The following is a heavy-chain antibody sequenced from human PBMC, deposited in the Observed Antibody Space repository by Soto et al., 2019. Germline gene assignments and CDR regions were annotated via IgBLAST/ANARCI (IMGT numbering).Heavy chain of an antibody. CDR1: GFNFDDYA. D-gene: IGHD5-12*01. CDR2: ISWEGGRI. CDR3: AKDHDEDFGYDLDYFNY. V-gene: IGHV3-9*01. Sequence: PGGSLRLSCATSGFNFDDYAMHWVRQVPGKGLEWISGISWEGGRIGYADPVKGRFTISRDNAKNSLYLEMNSLRSEDTALYYCAKDHDEDFGYDLDYFNYWGRGTLVTVS. J-gene: IGHJ4*02.